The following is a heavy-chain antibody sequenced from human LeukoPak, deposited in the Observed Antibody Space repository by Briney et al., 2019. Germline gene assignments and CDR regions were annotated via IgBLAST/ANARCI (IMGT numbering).Heavy chain of an antibody. CDR1: GYTFTSYD. CDR2: MNPNSGNT. CDR3: ARARAAYDILTGYYDY. J-gene: IGHJ4*02. Sequence: ASVKVSCKASGYTFTSYDINWVRQATGQGLEWMGWMNPNSGNTGYAQKFQGRVTMTRNTSISTAYMELSSLRSEDTAVYYCARARAAYDILTGYYDYWGQGTLVTVSS. V-gene: IGHV1-8*01. D-gene: IGHD3-9*01.